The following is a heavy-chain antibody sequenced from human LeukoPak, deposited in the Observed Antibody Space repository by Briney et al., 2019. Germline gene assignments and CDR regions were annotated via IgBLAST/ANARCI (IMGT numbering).Heavy chain of an antibody. CDR1: GGSISIYY. J-gene: IGHJ4*02. CDR3: ARVGNYYDSSGYYYFDY. D-gene: IGHD3-22*01. CDR2: IYTSGRT. V-gene: IGHV4-4*07. Sequence: SETLSLTCTVSGGSISIYYWSWVRQPAGKGLEWIGRIYTSGRTNYNPSLTSRVTISVDPSKTQFSLKLSSVTAADTAVYYCARVGNYYDSSGYYYFDYWGQGTLVTVSS.